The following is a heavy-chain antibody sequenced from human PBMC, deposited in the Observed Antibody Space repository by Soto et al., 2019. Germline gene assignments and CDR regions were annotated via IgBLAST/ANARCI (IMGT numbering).Heavy chain of an antibody. CDR2: VNHRGST. CDR3: ARTSRFDS. CDR1: GGSFSGYY. V-gene: IGHV4-34*01. Sequence: TSETLSLTCAVYGGSFSGYYWSWVRQPPGKGLEWIGEVNHRGSTNYNPSLKSRVTLSVDTSKNQFSLKLSSVTAADTAVYYCARTSRFDSWGQGTLVTVS. D-gene: IGHD6-6*01. J-gene: IGHJ4*02.